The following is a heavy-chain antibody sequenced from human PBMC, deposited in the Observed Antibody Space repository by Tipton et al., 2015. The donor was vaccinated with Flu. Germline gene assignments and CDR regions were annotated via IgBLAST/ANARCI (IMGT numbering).Heavy chain of an antibody. Sequence: TLSLTCTVSGGSTSSHYWTWMRQPAGKGLEWIGRIYSTGSTNYNPSPKNRVTMSVDTSKNQFSLNMRSVTAADTAVYYCARRDYSNYVSDPKNWFDPWGQGTLVTVSS. V-gene: IGHV4-4*07. CDR3: ARRDYSNYVSDPKNWFDP. CDR2: IYSTGST. J-gene: IGHJ5*02. CDR1: GGSTSSHY. D-gene: IGHD4-11*01.